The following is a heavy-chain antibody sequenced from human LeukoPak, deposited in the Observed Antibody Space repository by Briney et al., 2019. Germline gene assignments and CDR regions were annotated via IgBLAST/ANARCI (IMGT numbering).Heavy chain of an antibody. CDR1: GFTFSSYG. J-gene: IGHJ5*02. D-gene: IGHD6-19*01. CDR3: AKDLLMPSIAVAGT. V-gene: IGHV3-30*18. Sequence: GGSLRLSCAASGFTFSSYGMHWVCQAPGKGLEWVAVISYDGSNKYYADSVKGRFTISRDNSKNTLYLQMNSLRAEDTAVYYCAKDLLMPSIAVAGTWGQGTLVTVSS. CDR2: ISYDGSNK.